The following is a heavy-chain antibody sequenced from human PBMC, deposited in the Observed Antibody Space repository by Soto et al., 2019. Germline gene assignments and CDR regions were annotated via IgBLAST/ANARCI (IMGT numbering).Heavy chain of an antibody. CDR3: ARERSGYYADFDY. Sequence: QVQLVQSGAEVKKPGASVKVSCKAYGYTFTSYYMHWVRQAPGQGLEWMGIINPSGGSTSYAQKFQCRVTMTWDTSTSTVYIELSSLRSEDTAVYYCARERSGYYADFDYWGQGTLVTVSS. J-gene: IGHJ4*02. CDR2: INPSGGST. V-gene: IGHV1-46*01. CDR1: GYTFTSYY. D-gene: IGHD3-22*01.